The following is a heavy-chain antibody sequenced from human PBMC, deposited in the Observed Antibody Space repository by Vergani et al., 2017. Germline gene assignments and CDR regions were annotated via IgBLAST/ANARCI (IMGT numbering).Heavy chain of an antibody. J-gene: IGHJ4*02. Sequence: QVQLQESGPGLVKPSETLSLTCTVSGGSISSYYWSWIRQPPGKGLEWIGYIYYSGSTNYNPSLKSRVTISVDTSKNQFSLKLSSVTAADTAVYYCARITGTTSTYFDYWGQGTLVTVSS. CDR3: ARITGTTSTYFDY. CDR2: IYYSGST. CDR1: GGSISSYY. V-gene: IGHV4-59*08. D-gene: IGHD1-7*01.